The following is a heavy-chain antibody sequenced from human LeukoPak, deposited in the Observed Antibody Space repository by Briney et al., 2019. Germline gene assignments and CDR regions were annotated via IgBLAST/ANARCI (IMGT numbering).Heavy chain of an antibody. V-gene: IGHV3-23*01. J-gene: IGHJ4*02. CDR3: AKGSRDSSGWYRDY. CDR2: ISSSGGST. D-gene: IGHD6-19*01. Sequence: GGSLRLSCVVSGFTFSNYAMSWVRQAPGKGLEWASVISSSGGSTYYADSVKGRFTISRDNSKNTLYLQMNSLRAEDTAVYYCAKGSRDSSGWYRDYWGQGTLVAVSS. CDR1: GFTFSNYA.